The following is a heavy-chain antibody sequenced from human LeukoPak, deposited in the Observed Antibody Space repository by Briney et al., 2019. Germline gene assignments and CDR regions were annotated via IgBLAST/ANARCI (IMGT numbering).Heavy chain of an antibody. V-gene: IGHV3-33*01. Sequence: GRSLRLSCAASGFTFSSYGMHWVRQAPGKGLERVAVIWYDGSNKYYADSVKGRFTISRDNSKNTLYLQMNSLRAEDTAVYYCARDGGDFWSTSSHLDYWGQGTLVTVSS. CDR3: ARDGGDFWSTSSHLDY. CDR2: IWYDGSNK. CDR1: GFTFSSYG. D-gene: IGHD3-3*01. J-gene: IGHJ4*02.